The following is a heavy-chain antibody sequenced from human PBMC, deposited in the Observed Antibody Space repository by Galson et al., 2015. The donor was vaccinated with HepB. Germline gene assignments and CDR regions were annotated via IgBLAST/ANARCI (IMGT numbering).Heavy chain of an antibody. CDR2: IRSKAYGGTT. CDR3: TRVRLMVYATPGAFDI. CDR1: GFTFGDYA. J-gene: IGHJ3*02. D-gene: IGHD2-8*01. V-gene: IGHV3-49*03. Sequence: SLRLSCAASGFTFGDYAMSWFRQAPGKGLEWVGFIRSKAYGGTTEYAASVKGRFTISRDDSKSIAYLQMNSLKTEDTAVYYCTRVRLMVYATPGAFDIWGQGTMVTVSS.